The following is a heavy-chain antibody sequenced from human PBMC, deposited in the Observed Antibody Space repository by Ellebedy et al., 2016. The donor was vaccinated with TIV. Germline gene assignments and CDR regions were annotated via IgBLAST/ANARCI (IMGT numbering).Heavy chain of an antibody. J-gene: IGHJ3*02. V-gene: IGHV5-51*01. CDR3: ARQSQGGGESGLFDI. CDR2: VYPGDPDPGDSDT. D-gene: IGHD3-16*01. CDR1: GYSFTNYW. Sequence: GESLKISCKGSGYSFTNYWIGWVRQMHGKGLDWMGIVYPGDPDPGDSDTRYSPSFQGQFTISADKSISPVYMQWSSLKASYRAMYYCARQSQGGGESGLFDIWGQGTLLTVSS.